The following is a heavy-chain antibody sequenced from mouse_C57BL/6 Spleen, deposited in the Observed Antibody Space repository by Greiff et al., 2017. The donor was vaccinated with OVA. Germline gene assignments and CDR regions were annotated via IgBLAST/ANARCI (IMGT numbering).Heavy chain of an antibody. Sequence: QVQLQQPGAELVMPGASVKLSCKASGYTFTSYWMHWVKQRPGQGLEWIGEIDPSDSYPNYNPKFKGKSTLTVDKSSCTAYMQLSSLTSEDSAVYYCARGGASGYIDVCGTGTTVTVSS. V-gene: IGHV1-69*01. CDR1: GYTFTSYW. CDR2: IDPSDSYP. J-gene: IGHJ1*03. CDR3: ARGGASGYIDV.